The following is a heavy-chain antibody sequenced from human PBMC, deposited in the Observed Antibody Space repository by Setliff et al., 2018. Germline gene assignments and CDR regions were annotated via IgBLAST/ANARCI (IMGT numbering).Heavy chain of an antibody. V-gene: IGHV4-38-2*02. J-gene: IGHJ1*01. D-gene: IGHD2-21*02. Sequence: SETLSLTCAVSGYSISSGYYWGWIRQPPGKGLEWIANIYHSGNTYYNPSLKSRVTVSRDNSKNTLYLQMNILRPEDTALYYCVRDSSADYYDNDYFKYWGQGALVTASS. CDR3: VRDSSADYYDNDYFKY. CDR2: IYHSGNT. CDR1: GYSISSGYY.